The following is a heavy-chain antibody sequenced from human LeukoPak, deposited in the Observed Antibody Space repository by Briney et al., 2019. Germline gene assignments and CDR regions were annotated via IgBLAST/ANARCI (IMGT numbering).Heavy chain of an antibody. CDR1: GFTFSSYW. J-gene: IGHJ4*02. D-gene: IGHD1-14*01. V-gene: IGHV3-74*01. CDR2: LNSDGGIT. Sequence: SGGSLRLSCAASGFTFSSYWMHWVRQVQGKGLVWVSRLNSDGGITTYADSVKGRFTISRDNAKNTLYLQMNSLRAEDTALYYCARGHLTTIFDYWGQGALVTVSS. CDR3: ARGHLTTIFDY.